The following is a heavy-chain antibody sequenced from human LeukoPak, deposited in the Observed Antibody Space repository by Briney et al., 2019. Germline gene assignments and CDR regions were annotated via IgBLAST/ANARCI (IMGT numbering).Heavy chain of an antibody. V-gene: IGHV4-31*03. CDR3: ARVITAAEAVDY. D-gene: IGHD6-13*01. J-gene: IGHJ4*02. Sequence: SQTLSLTCTVSGGSISSGGYYWSWIRQHPGKGLEWIGYIYYSGSTYYNPSLKSRVIITVDTSKNQFSLRLSSVTAADTAVYYCARVITAAEAVDYWGQGTLVTVSS. CDR2: IYYSGST. CDR1: GGSISSGGYY.